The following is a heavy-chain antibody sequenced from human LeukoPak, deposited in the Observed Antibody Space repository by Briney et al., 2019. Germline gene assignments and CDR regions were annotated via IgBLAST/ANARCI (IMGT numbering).Heavy chain of an antibody. D-gene: IGHD5-18*01. CDR2: ISSGSKYI. J-gene: IGHJ4*02. V-gene: IGHV3-21*01. CDR1: RFTFSDYS. CDR3: ARALSYSYGSMDF. Sequence: GGSLRLSCAASRFTFSDYSMNWVRQAPGKGLEWVSSISSGSKYIYNADSVKGRFTISRDNAKNSLSLQMSSLRAEDTAVYYCARALSYSYGSMDFWGQGTLVIVSS.